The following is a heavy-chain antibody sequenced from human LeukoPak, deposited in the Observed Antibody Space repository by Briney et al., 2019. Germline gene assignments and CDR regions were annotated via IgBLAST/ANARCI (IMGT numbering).Heavy chain of an antibody. J-gene: IGHJ4*02. CDR2: INAGNGNT. CDR1: GYTFTSYA. D-gene: IGHD4-17*01. CDR3: ARADYGDYEGIFDY. Sequence: RASVKVSCKASGYTFTSYAMHWVRQAPGQRLEWMGWINAGNGNTKYSQKFQGRVTITRDTSASTAYMELSSLRSEDTAVYYCARADYGDYEGIFDYWGQGTLVTVSS. V-gene: IGHV1-3*01.